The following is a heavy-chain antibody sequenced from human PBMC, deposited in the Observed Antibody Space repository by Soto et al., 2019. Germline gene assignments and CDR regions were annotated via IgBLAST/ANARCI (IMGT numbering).Heavy chain of an antibody. Sequence: QAVLVESGGGVVQPGGSLTLSCAASGFTFSNDAMHWVRQAPGKGLEWVAHISYNGGNKNSADLVKGRFTISRDNSKSTVYLHMNRLRAEDTAMYYCARELRMGLTSDWYFDPWGRGTMVTVSS. CDR2: ISYNGGNK. CDR1: GFTFSNDA. J-gene: IGHJ2*01. D-gene: IGHD2-2*01. CDR3: ARELRMGLTSDWYFDP. V-gene: IGHV3-30*19.